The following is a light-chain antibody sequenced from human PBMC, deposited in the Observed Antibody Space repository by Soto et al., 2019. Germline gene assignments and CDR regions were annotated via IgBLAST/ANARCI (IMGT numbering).Light chain of an antibody. CDR3: QQYNNWWT. V-gene: IGKV3-15*01. CDR1: QSVSSD. Sequence: EIVMTQSPATLSVSPGERATLSCRASQSVSSDLAWYQQKPGQAPRLLIYGVSTRATGIPARFSGSGSGTEFILTISSLQSEDFAVYYCQQYNNWWTFGQGTKVDIK. J-gene: IGKJ1*01. CDR2: GVS.